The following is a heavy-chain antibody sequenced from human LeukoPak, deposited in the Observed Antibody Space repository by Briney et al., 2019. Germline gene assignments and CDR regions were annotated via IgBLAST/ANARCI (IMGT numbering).Heavy chain of an antibody. CDR1: GGSISSSTYY. Sequence: SETLSLTCTASGGSISSSTYYWDWIRQPPGKGLEWIGSIYYSGSTYYNPSLKSRVTISVDTSKNQFSLKLSSVTAADTAVYYCARRPVDWYFDLWGRSTLVTVSS. CDR2: IYYSGST. CDR3: ARRPVDWYFDL. V-gene: IGHV4-39*07. J-gene: IGHJ2*01.